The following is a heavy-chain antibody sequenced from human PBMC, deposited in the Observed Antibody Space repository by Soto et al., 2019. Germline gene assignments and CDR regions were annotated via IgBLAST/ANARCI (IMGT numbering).Heavy chain of an antibody. J-gene: IGHJ6*02. Sequence: GESLKISCKGSGYSFTSYFISWVRQMPGKGLEWMGRIDPSDSYTNYSPSFQGHVTISADKSISTAYLQWSSLKASDTAMYYCARTSMQSRGYSYGHGGMDVWGQGTTVTVSS. D-gene: IGHD5-18*01. CDR1: GYSFTSYF. V-gene: IGHV5-10-1*01. CDR2: IDPSDSYT. CDR3: ARTSMQSRGYSYGHGGMDV.